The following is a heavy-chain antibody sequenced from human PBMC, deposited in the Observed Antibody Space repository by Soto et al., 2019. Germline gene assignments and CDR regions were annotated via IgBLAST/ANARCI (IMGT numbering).Heavy chain of an antibody. D-gene: IGHD3-16*02. Sequence: GGPLRPPGVASGFTFTDAWMNWVRQTPGKGLEWVGRIKSRADGGTTGYPEPVKGRFTISRDDSINTVYPQMNSLKIEDTGVNYCTTDRQYRPAYWGQGT. V-gene: IGHV3-15*07. CDR2: IKSRADGGTT. J-gene: IGHJ4*02. CDR1: GFTFTDAW. CDR3: TTDRQYRPAY.